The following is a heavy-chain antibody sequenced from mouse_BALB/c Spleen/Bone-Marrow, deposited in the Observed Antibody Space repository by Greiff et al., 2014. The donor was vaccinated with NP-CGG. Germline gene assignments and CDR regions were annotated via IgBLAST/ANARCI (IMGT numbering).Heavy chain of an antibody. V-gene: IGHV1-9*01. CDR1: GYTFSSYW. CDR2: ILPGSGST. D-gene: IGHD2-1*01. J-gene: IGHJ3*01. Sequence: VQLQQSGAELMKPGASVKISCKATGYTFSSYWIEWVKQRPGHGLEWIGEILPGSGSTNYNEKFKGKATFTADTSSSTAYMQLSSLTSEDSAVYYCAREDGNHVGFAYWGQGTLVTVSA. CDR3: AREDGNHVGFAY.